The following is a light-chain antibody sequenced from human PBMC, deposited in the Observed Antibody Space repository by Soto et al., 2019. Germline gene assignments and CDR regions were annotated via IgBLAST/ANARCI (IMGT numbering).Light chain of an antibody. CDR1: SSDVGGHNF. Sequence: QSVLTQPASVSGSPGQPITISCTGTSSDVGGHNFVSWYQQHPGRAPKLMIYDVRNRPSGVSNRFSGSKSANTASLVISGLQAEDEADYYCSSYSSSDTLVFGGGTKLTVL. J-gene: IGLJ2*01. V-gene: IGLV2-14*03. CDR2: DVR. CDR3: SSYSSSDTLV.